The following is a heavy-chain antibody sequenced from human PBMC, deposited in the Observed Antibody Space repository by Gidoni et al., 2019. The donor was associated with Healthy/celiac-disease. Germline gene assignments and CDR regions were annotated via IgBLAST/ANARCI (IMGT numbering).Heavy chain of an antibody. J-gene: IGHJ6*02. CDR1: GFTFSSYR. V-gene: IGHV3-21*01. CDR3: ARDWGDIEYSSFYYYYGMDV. D-gene: IGHD6-6*01. Sequence: EVQLVESGGGLVKPGGSLRLSCAASGFTFSSYRINWVRQAPGKGLEWVSSISSSSSYIDYADSVKGRFTISRDNAKNSLYLQMNSLRAEDTAVYYCARDWGDIEYSSFYYYYGMDVWGQGTTVTVSS. CDR2: ISSSSSYI.